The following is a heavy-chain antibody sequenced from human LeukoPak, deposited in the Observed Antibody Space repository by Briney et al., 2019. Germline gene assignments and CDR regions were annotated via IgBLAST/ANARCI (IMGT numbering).Heavy chain of an antibody. V-gene: IGHV3-7*01. CDR2: IKQDGSEK. CDR1: GFTFSSYW. CDR3: ARGSLGFGDFDAFDI. D-gene: IGHD3-10*01. J-gene: IGHJ3*02. Sequence: GGSLRLSCAASGFTFSSYWMSWVRQAPGKGLEWVANIKQDGSEKYYVDSVKGRFTISRDNAKNSLYLQMNSLRAEDTAVYYCARGSLGFGDFDAFDIWGRGTMVTVSS.